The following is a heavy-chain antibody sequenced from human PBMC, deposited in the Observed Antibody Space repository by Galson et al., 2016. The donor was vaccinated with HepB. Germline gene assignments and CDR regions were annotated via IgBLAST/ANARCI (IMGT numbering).Heavy chain of an antibody. V-gene: IGHV1-18*01. CDR1: GYNFFSYG. CDR2: ISGWNGNT. D-gene: IGHD3-10*01. J-gene: IGHJ4*02. Sequence: SVKVSCKASGYNFFSYGISWLRQAPGQEFEWMGWISGWNGNTNIGHNVQDRVTLTTDTSTSTAYLELRGLGSDDTATYYCARDHSMSRGEYYLDHWGQGTLVTVSS. CDR3: ARDHSMSRGEYYLDH.